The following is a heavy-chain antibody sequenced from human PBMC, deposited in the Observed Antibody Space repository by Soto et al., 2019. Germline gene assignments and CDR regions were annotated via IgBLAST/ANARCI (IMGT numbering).Heavy chain of an antibody. CDR2: ISSSSSTI. Sequence: GGSLRLSCAASGSTFSSYSMNWVRQAPGKGLEWVSYISSSSSTIYYADSVKGRFTISRDNAKNSLYLQMNSLRDEDTAVYYCARDLRFSTSWQSTYYYYYGMDVWGQGTTVTVSS. CDR3: ARDLRFSTSWQSTYYYYYGMDV. V-gene: IGHV3-48*02. J-gene: IGHJ6*02. D-gene: IGHD2-2*01. CDR1: GSTFSSYS.